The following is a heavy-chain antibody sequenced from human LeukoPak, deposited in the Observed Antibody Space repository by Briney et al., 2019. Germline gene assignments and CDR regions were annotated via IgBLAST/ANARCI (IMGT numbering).Heavy chain of an antibody. V-gene: IGHV4-31*03. CDR1: GGSLSSGGYY. J-gene: IGHJ4*02. Sequence: SETLSLTCTVSGGSLSSGGYYWSWIRQHPGKGLEWIGYIYYSGSTYYNPSLKSRVTISVDTSKNQFSLKLSSVTAADTAVYYCARGVYYDSSGYYYFDYWGQGTLVTVSS. CDR2: IYYSGST. D-gene: IGHD3-22*01. CDR3: ARGVYYDSSGYYYFDY.